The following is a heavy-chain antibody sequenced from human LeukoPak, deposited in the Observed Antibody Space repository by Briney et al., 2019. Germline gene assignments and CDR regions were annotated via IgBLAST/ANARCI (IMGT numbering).Heavy chain of an antibody. Sequence: GGSLRLSCAVSGITLSNYGMSWVRQAPGKGLEWVAGISGSGGATNYADSVKGRFTISRDNAKSSLYLQMNSLRAEDTAVYYCARDSQTLTTVTNWFDPWGQGTLVTVSS. CDR2: ISGSGGAT. CDR1: GITLSNYG. D-gene: IGHD4-17*01. V-gene: IGHV3-23*01. J-gene: IGHJ5*02. CDR3: ARDSQTLTTVTNWFDP.